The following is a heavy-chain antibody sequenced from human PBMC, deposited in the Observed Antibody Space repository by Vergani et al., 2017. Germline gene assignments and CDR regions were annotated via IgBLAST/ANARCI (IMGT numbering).Heavy chain of an antibody. CDR3: ARAGLYYDILTGYYSDYYMDV. D-gene: IGHD3-9*01. V-gene: IGHV1-8*01. CDR1: GYTFTSYD. J-gene: IGHJ6*03. CDR2: MNPNSGNT. Sequence: QVQLVQSGAEVKKPGASVKVSCKASGYTFTSYDINWVRQATGQGLEWMGWMNPNSGNTGYAQKFQGRVTMTRNTSISTAYMELNSLRAEDTAVYYCARAGLYYDILTGYYSDYYMDVWGKGTTVTVSS.